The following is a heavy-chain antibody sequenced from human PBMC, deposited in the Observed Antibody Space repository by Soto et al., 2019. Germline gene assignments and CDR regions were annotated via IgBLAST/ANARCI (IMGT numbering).Heavy chain of an antibody. CDR3: AGHGGDSCGWYSA. D-gene: IGHD6-19*01. J-gene: IGHJ4*02. Sequence: QVQLQESGPGLVKPSETLSLTCTVSGGSISSYYWSWIRQPPGKGLEWIGYIYYSGSTNYNPSLKNRVTISVATSKNRFSLKMSAVTAADAAGDYWAGHGGDSCGWYSAWGQGTLVTVSS. V-gene: IGHV4-59*08. CDR1: GGSISSYY. CDR2: IYYSGST.